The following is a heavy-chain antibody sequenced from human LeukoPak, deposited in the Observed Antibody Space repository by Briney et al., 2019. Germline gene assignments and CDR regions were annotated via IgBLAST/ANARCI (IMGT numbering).Heavy chain of an antibody. CDR3: ARDRYGDYSGNWFDP. J-gene: IGHJ5*02. D-gene: IGHD4-17*01. CDR2: IYYSGST. V-gene: IGHV4-30-4*08. CDR1: GGSISSGDYY. Sequence: SETLSLTCTVSGGSISSGDYYWSWIRQPPGKGLEWIGYIYYSGSTYYNPSLKSRVTISVDTSKNQFSLKLSSVTAADTAVYHCARDRYGDYSGNWFDPWGQGTLVTVSS.